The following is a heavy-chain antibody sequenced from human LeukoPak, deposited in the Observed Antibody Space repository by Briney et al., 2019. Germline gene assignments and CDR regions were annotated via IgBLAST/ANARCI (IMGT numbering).Heavy chain of an antibody. Sequence: SETLSLTCTVSGGSISSYYWSWIRQPPGKGLEWIGYIYYSGSTKYNPSLKSRVTISGDTSKKQFSLNLSSVTAADTAVYYCARDNYYDATSYRTFQYWGQGALVTVSS. D-gene: IGHD3-22*01. V-gene: IGHV4-59*01. J-gene: IGHJ4*02. CDR2: IYYSGST. CDR1: GGSISSYY. CDR3: ARDNYYDATSYRTFQY.